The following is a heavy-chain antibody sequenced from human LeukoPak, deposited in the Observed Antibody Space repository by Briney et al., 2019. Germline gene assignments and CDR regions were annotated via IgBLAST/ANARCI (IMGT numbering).Heavy chain of an antibody. V-gene: IGHV4-4*07. J-gene: IGHJ4*02. Sequence: SETLSLTCTVSGGSISSYYWSWIRQPAGKGPEWIGRIYTSGSTNYNPSLKSRVTMSVDTSKNQFSLKLSSVTAADTAVYYCVRAVAATAPDYFDYWGQGTLVTVSS. CDR2: IYTSGST. CDR3: VRAVAATAPDYFDY. D-gene: IGHD6-19*01. CDR1: GGSISSYY.